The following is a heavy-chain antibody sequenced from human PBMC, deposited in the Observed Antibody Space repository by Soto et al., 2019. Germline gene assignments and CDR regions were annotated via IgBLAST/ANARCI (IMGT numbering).Heavy chain of an antibody. V-gene: IGHV4-39*01. J-gene: IGHJ6*02. D-gene: IGHD3-3*01. CDR3: ARHGPIFGVDYYYYYGMDV. CDR2: IYYSGST. Sequence: SETLSLTCTVSGGSISSSSYYWGWIRQPPGRGLEWIGSIYYSGSTYYNPSLKSRVTISVDTSKNQFSLKLSSVTAADTAVYYCARHGPIFGVDYYYYYGMDVWGQGTTVTVSS. CDR1: GGSISSSSYY.